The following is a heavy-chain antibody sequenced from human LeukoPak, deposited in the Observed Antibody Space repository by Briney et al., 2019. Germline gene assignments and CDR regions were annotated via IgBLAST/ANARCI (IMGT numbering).Heavy chain of an antibody. V-gene: IGHV4-59*01. Sequence: SSETLSLTSAVSGAATNSDHWSWSRQLPGEGLWWIGNVDYNGATKYTPSLQSRVTISLDTSNNQLPLTLASVTAADTALYFCARGYYEAFDFWGQGRLVTVSS. CDR2: VDYNGAT. CDR1: GAATNSDH. CDR3: ARGYYEAFDF. J-gene: IGHJ4*02. D-gene: IGHD3-16*01.